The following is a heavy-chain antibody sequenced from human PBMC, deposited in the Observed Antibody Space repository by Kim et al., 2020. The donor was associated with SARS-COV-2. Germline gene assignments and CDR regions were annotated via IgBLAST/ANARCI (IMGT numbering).Heavy chain of an antibody. CDR1: GYSFTSYW. D-gene: IGHD2-15*01. CDR3: ARLGDCSGGSCYPYGGDYYYYGMDV. J-gene: IGHJ6*02. V-gene: IGHV5-10-1*01. CDR2: IDPSDSYT. Sequence: GESLKISCKGSGYSFTSYWISWVRQMPGKGLEWMGRIDPSDSYTNYSPSFQGHVTISADKSISTAYLQWSSLKASDTAMYYCARLGDCSGGSCYPYGGDYYYYGMDVWGQGTTVTVSS.